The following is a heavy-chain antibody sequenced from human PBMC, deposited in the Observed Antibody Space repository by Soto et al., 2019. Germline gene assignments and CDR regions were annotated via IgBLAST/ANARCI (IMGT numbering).Heavy chain of an antibody. Sequence: EVQLLEAGGGLVQPGGSLRLSCAASGFSFRDYGMSWVRQAPGKGLEWLSAIIGIGDTAYYADSVRGRFTISRDNSKNTLYLQLNDLGAEDTAIYYCAKDYGYGDSPPFDYWGQGTLVTVSS. CDR2: IIGIGDTA. J-gene: IGHJ4*02. CDR1: GFSFRDYG. D-gene: IGHD4-17*01. V-gene: IGHV3-23*01. CDR3: AKDYGYGDSPPFDY.